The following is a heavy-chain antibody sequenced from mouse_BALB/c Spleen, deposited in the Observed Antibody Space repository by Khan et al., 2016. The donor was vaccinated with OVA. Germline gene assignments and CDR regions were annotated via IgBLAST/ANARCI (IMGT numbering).Heavy chain of an antibody. J-gene: IGHJ3*01. D-gene: IGHD2-4*01. CDR3: ARRGYDYGRGALFAY. Sequence: QVQLKESGPGLVQPSQSLSITCTVSGFSLNNYSVHWLRQSPGKGLEWLRVIWSAGSTDYNAAFISRLTISKDNSRSQVFFKMNRLQPNDTAIYYCARRGYDYGRGALFAYWGQGTLVTVSA. CDR1: GFSLNNYS. V-gene: IGHV2-2*02. CDR2: IWSAGST.